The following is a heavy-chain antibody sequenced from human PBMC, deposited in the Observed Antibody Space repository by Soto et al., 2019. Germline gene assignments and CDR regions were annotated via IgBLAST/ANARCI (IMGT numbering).Heavy chain of an antibody. Sequence: QVQLVQSGAEVRKPGASVKVSCKASGYTFTTYGISWVRQAPGQGLEWMGWISGYNGHTKYAQKFQGRVTMTTDTSTSTVYMVLPSLRSDDTAVYYCAREGEMPYYYYGLDVWGQGTTVTVSS. CDR2: ISGYNGHT. CDR1: GYTFTTYG. J-gene: IGHJ6*02. D-gene: IGHD3-16*01. CDR3: AREGEMPYYYYGLDV. V-gene: IGHV1-18*01.